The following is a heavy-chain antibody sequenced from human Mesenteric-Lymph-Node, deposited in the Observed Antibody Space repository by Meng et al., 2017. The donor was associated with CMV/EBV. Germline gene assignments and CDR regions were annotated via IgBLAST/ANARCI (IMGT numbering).Heavy chain of an antibody. D-gene: IGHD3-22*01. J-gene: IGHJ4*02. V-gene: IGHV1-46*01. CDR1: GYTFSTYH. CDR2: INANGGST. CDR3: AREYRGGKYYYDSSGYYYY. Sequence: ASVKVSCKASGYTFSTYHMHWVRQAPGQGLEWMGIINANGGSTKYAQKFQGRVTMTGDTSTLYMEVSSLTSDDTAVYYCAREYRGGKYYYDSSGYYYYWGQGTLVTVSS.